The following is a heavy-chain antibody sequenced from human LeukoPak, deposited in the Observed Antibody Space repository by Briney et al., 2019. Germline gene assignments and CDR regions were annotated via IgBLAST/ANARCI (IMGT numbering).Heavy chain of an antibody. V-gene: IGHV1-8*03. CDR2: MNPNSGNT. Sequence: ASVKVSCKASGYTFTSYDINWVRQATGQGLEWMGWMNPNSGNTGYAQKFQGRVTITRNTSISTAYMELSSLRSEDTAAYYCARGQDYGTPLLVDYYMDVWGKGTTVTVSS. D-gene: IGHD4-17*01. J-gene: IGHJ6*03. CDR3: ARGQDYGTPLLVDYYMDV. CDR1: GYTFTSYD.